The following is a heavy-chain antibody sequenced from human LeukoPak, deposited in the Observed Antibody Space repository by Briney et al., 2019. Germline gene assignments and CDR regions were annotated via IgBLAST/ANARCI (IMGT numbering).Heavy chain of an antibody. D-gene: IGHD6-13*01. J-gene: IGHJ3*02. CDR3: ARDLRGKGASAAFDI. CDR1: GYTFTSYY. Sequence: ASVKVSCKASGYTFTSYYMHWVRQAPGQGLEWMGIINPSGGSTSYAQKFQGRATMTRDTSTSTVYMELSSLRSEDTAVYYCARDLRGKGASAAFDIWGQGTMVTVSS. CDR2: INPSGGST. V-gene: IGHV1-46*01.